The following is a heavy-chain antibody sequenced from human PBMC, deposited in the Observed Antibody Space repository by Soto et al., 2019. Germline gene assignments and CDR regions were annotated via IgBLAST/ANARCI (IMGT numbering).Heavy chain of an antibody. D-gene: IGHD5-12*01. CDR2: IFSTGRT. V-gene: IGHV4-39*01. J-gene: IGHJ5*02. Sequence: SETLSLTCSVSGDSISSSIYYWGWIRQPPGKGLEWIGCIFSTGRTYYNPSLKSRVTLSVDTSKNQFSLNLTSVTAADTAVYFCARRGGYDGYDRFTFPPLNWFDPWGQGTLVTVSS. CDR3: ARRGGYDGYDRFTFPPLNWFDP. CDR1: GDSISSSIYY.